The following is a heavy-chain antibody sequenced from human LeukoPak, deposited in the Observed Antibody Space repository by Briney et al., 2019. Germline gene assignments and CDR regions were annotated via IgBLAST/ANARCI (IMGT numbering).Heavy chain of an antibody. J-gene: IGHJ4*02. CDR3: ARGQGRFDYDSSGYYITDLDY. Sequence: SETLSLTCTVSGDSIRSYYWNWIRQPPGKGLEWIGYIYYSGSTNYNPSLKSRVTMSVDTSKNQFSLKLSSVTAADTAVYHCARGQGRFDYDSSGYYITDLDYWGQGTLVTVSS. CDR2: IYYSGST. D-gene: IGHD3-22*01. CDR1: GDSIRSYY. V-gene: IGHV4-59*01.